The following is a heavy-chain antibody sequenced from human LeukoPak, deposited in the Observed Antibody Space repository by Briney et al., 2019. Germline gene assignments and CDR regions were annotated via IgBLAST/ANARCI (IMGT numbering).Heavy chain of an antibody. D-gene: IGHD3-10*01. J-gene: IGHJ4*02. V-gene: IGHV4-30-4*01. Sequence: SETLSLTCAVSGDSISSTGYYWSWVRRPPGKGLEWMGYIDYSGSTYYNPSLKSRITISVDTSKNQFSLNLSTVTAADTAVYYCASPMVRGKYYFDYWGQGTLVTVSS. CDR1: GDSISSTGYY. CDR2: IDYSGST. CDR3: ASPMVRGKYYFDY.